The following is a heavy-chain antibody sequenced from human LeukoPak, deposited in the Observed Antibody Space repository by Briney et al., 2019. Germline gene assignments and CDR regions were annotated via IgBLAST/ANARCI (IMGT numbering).Heavy chain of an antibody. J-gene: IGHJ4*02. D-gene: IGHD3-10*01. Sequence: PGGSLRLSCAASGFTFSSYAMSWVRQAPGKGLEWVSAISGSGGSTYYADSVKGRFTISRDNSKNSLYPQMNSLRAEDTAVYYCARDLASGSYYNGWGQGTLVTVSS. CDR2: ISGSGGST. V-gene: IGHV3-23*01. CDR3: ARDLASGSYYNG. CDR1: GFTFSSYA.